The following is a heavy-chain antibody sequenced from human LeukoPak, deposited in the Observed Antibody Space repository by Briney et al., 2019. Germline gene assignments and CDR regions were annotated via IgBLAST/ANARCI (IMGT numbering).Heavy chain of an antibody. CDR2: ISWNSGGI. CDR1: GITFDDYA. Sequence: GGSLRLSCAASGITFDDYAMHWVRQAPGKGLEWVSGISWNSGGIGYADSVKGRFTISRDNAKNSLYLQMNSLRADDTALYYCAKGKKMTVAGLFDYWGQGTLVTVSS. J-gene: IGHJ4*02. CDR3: AKGKKMTVAGLFDY. D-gene: IGHD6-19*01. V-gene: IGHV3-9*01.